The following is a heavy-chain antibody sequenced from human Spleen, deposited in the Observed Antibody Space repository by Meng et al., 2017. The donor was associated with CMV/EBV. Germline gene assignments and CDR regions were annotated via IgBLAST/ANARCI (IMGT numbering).Heavy chain of an antibody. Sequence: GESLKISCAASGFTFSSYEMNWVRQAPGKGLEWLSYISSSGNTIHYADSVKGRFIISRDTPKNSVYLQMNSLRAEDTAVYYCVREDYGDYFFDTRGQGTLVTVSS. CDR1: GFTFSSYE. CDR2: ISSSGNTI. V-gene: IGHV3-48*03. D-gene: IGHD4-17*01. J-gene: IGHJ4*02. CDR3: VREDYGDYFFDT.